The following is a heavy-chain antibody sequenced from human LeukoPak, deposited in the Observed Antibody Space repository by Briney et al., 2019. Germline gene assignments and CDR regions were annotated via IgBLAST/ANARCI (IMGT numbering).Heavy chain of an antibody. CDR2: TYYSGST. D-gene: IGHD2-21*02. CDR1: GGSISSDDPY. Sequence: PSETLSLTCTVSGGSISSDDPYWSWIRQPPGKGLEWIGFTYYSGSTYYTPSLKSRLTISVDTSKNQFSLQLRSVTAADTAVYYCARISCSGDCYNAFDIWGQGTMVTVSS. CDR3: ARISCSGDCYNAFDI. J-gene: IGHJ3*02. V-gene: IGHV4-30-4*01.